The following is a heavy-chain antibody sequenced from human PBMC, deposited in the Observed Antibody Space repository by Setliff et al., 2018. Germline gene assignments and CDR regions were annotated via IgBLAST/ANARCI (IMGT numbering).Heavy chain of an antibody. V-gene: IGHV4-39*02. CDR2: IYYSATT. D-gene: IGHD2-8*02. Sequence: SSETLSLTCTISGDSISDISYYWGFIRQSPGKGPEWIGSIYYSATTYCNPSLKSRVTISVDTSKNHFSLNLRSVTAADTAVYYCARLSPYNTGPPFDYWGQGTLVTVSS. CDR3: ARLSPYNTGPPFDY. CDR1: GDSISDISYY. J-gene: IGHJ4*02.